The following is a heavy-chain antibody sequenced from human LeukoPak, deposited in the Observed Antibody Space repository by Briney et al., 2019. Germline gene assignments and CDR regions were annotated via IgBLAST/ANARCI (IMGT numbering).Heavy chain of an antibody. Sequence: PSETLSLTCTVSGGSISSYYWSWIRQPPGKGLEWIGEINHSGSTNYNPSLKSRVTISVDTSKNQFSLKLSSVTAADTAVYYCAYSRGEQLARKWGQGTLVTVSS. D-gene: IGHD6-6*01. CDR3: AYSRGEQLARK. CDR2: INHSGST. V-gene: IGHV4-34*01. CDR1: GGSISSYY. J-gene: IGHJ4*02.